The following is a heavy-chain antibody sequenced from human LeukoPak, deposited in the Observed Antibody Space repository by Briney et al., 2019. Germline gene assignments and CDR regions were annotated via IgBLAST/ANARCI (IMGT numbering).Heavy chain of an antibody. CDR1: GFTFSTYS. CDR2: ISRSSVTI. J-gene: IGHJ4*02. Sequence: GGSLRLSCAASGFTFSTYSMNWVRQAPGKGLEWVSYISRSSVTIYYADSVKGRFTISRDNAKNSLYLQMNSLRAEDTAVYYCARDSNYDFWSGFAPTGDYFDYWGQGTLVTVSS. V-gene: IGHV3-48*01. CDR3: ARDSNYDFWSGFAPTGDYFDY. D-gene: IGHD3-3*01.